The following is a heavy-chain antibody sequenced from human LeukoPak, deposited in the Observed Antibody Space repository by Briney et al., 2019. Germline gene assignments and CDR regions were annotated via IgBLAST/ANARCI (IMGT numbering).Heavy chain of an antibody. CDR2: ISGSGGST. Sequence: GGSLRLSCAASGFTFVSYVMSWVRQAPGKGLEWVSAISGSGGSTYYADSVKGRFTISRDNSKDTLYLQMNSLRAEDTAVYYCAKGQPSIVATIPADYWGQGTLVTVSS. D-gene: IGHD5-12*01. V-gene: IGHV3-23*01. CDR3: AKGQPSIVATIPADY. J-gene: IGHJ4*02. CDR1: GFTFVSYV.